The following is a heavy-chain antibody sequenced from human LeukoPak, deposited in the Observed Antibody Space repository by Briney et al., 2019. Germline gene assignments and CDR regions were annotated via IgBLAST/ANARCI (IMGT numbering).Heavy chain of an antibody. J-gene: IGHJ4*02. CDR1: GFSFSTFG. D-gene: IGHD6-25*01. CDR2: ISGKSKTI. CDR3: ARENLAADADY. Sequence: GVSLRLSCAASGFSFSTFGMNWLPQARGEGVEWVSYISGKSKTIYYVGAVKVRFTICRDNANDSLYLQLNSLRREARVFFWCARENLAADADYWGQGTVVTVSS. V-gene: IGHV3-48*01.